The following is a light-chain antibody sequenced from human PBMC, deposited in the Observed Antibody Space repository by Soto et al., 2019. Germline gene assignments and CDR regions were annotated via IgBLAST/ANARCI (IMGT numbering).Light chain of an antibody. Sequence: EIVMTQSPATLSVSPGERATLSCRASQSVSSNLAWYQQKPGQAPRLLIYDVSTRATGIPDRFSGSGSGTDSTLNISRLEPEDFAVYYCQQYGSSRTFGQGTQVDI. CDR3: QQYGSSRT. J-gene: IGKJ1*01. V-gene: IGKV3-20*01. CDR1: QSVSSN. CDR2: DVS.